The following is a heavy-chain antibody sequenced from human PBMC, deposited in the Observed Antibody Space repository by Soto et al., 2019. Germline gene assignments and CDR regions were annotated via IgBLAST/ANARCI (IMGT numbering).Heavy chain of an antibody. J-gene: IGHJ6*02. CDR2: ISHDGTKM. CDR3: ARDESRARYYYYGVDV. V-gene: IGHV3-30-3*01. CDR1: GFTFKNYA. Sequence: QVQLVESGGGVVQPGRSLRLSCAASGFTFKNYAVHWVRQAPGKGLDWVAVISHDGTKMYYAGSVKGRFTISRDNSKNTLFLQMNSLRTEDTAVYYCARDESRARYYYYGVDVWGQGTTVTVSS.